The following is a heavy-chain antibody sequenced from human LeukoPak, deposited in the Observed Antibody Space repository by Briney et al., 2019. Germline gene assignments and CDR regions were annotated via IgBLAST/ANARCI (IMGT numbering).Heavy chain of an antibody. CDR2: ISGSGGST. CDR1: GFTFSSYA. CDR3: AKTMGAYYYYYMDV. Sequence: GGSLSLSCAASGFTFSSYAMSWVRQAPGKGLEWVSAISGSGGSTYYADSVKGRFTISRDNSKNSLYLQMNSLRTEDTALYYCAKTMGAYYYYYMDVWGKGTTVTVSS. D-gene: IGHD1-26*01. J-gene: IGHJ6*03. V-gene: IGHV3-23*01.